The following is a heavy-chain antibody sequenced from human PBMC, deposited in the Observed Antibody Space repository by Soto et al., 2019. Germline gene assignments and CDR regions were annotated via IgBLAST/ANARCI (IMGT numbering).Heavy chain of an antibody. Sequence: GGSLRLSCAASGFTFDDYAMHWVRQAPGKGLEWVSGISWNSGSIGYADSVKGRFTISRDNAKNSLYLQMNSLRAEDTALYYCAKDLYSSSYYYFDYWGQGTLVTVSS. CDR3: AKDLYSSSYYYFDY. J-gene: IGHJ4*02. CDR1: GFTFDDYA. V-gene: IGHV3-9*01. CDR2: ISWNSGSI. D-gene: IGHD6-6*01.